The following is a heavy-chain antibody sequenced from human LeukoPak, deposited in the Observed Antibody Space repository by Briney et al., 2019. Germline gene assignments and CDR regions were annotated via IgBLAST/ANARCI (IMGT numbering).Heavy chain of an antibody. V-gene: IGHV3-48*04. Sequence: GGSLRLSCAASGFTFSSYSMKWVRQAPGKGLEGVSYISSSSSTIYYADSVKGRFTISRDNSKNTLYLQMNSLRADDTAVYFCARGGHFFGMYMDIWGKGTTVTVPS. CDR2: ISSSSSTI. CDR1: GFTFSSYS. CDR3: ARGGHFFGMYMDI. D-gene: IGHD3-10*01. J-gene: IGHJ6*03.